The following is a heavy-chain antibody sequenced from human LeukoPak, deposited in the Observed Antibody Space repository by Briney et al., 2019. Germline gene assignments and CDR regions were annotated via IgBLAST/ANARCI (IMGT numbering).Heavy chain of an antibody. J-gene: IGHJ4*02. CDR1: GYTFTDYA. Sequence: GASVKVSCKASGYTFTDYALHWVRQAPGQSLEWMGWITTGRGETRYSQEFQRRITFTRDTSASTVYMYLSDLRSEDTTVYYARGGKQWRGGNYFDSWGQGTLVGVSS. D-gene: IGHD6-19*01. V-gene: IGHV1-3*03. CDR3: ARGGKQWRGGNYFDS. CDR2: ITTGRGET.